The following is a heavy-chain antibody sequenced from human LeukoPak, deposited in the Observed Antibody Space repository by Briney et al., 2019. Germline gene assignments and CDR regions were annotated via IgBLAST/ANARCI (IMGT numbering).Heavy chain of an antibody. D-gene: IGHD3-10*01. CDR1: GASLSSSDYY. CDR2: IYYSGTT. J-gene: IGHJ4*02. CDR3: ARPPLGGSLGGDY. Sequence: SETLSLTCTVSGASLSSSDYYWGWIRQPPGKGLEWIGSIYYSGTTYYNPSLKSRVTISVDTSKNQFSLELTSVTAADTAVYYCARPPLGGSLGGDYWGQGTLVTVSS. V-gene: IGHV4-39*01.